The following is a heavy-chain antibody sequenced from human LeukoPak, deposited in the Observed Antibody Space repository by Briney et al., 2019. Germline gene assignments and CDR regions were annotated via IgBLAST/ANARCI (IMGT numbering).Heavy chain of an antibody. CDR3: ARSGGGYVDAFDI. D-gene: IGHD1-1*01. Sequence: ASVKVSCKASGYXFTSYYMHWVRQAPGQGLEWMGILNPSIGTTDYAQNFQGRVTMTRDTSTSTVYMELSSLRSEDTAVYYCARSGGGYVDAFDIWGPGTMVTVSS. CDR2: LNPSIGTT. J-gene: IGHJ3*02. V-gene: IGHV1-46*01. CDR1: GYXFTSYY.